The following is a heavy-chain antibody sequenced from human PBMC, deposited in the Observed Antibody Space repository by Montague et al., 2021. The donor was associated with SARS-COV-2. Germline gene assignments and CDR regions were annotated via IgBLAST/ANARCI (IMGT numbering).Heavy chain of an antibody. CDR3: ARHGRFSVIVNTPRGAFDI. D-gene: IGHD3-22*01. J-gene: IGHJ3*02. CDR2: IYYSGSS. CDR1: GGSISSGSYY. V-gene: IGHV4-31*03. Sequence: TLSLTCTVSGGSISSGSYYWSWIRQHPGKGLEWIGYIYYSGSSYYNPSLKSRVTISVDTSKNQFSLRLSSVTAADTAVYYCARHGRFSVIVNTPRGAFDIWGQGTMVTVSS.